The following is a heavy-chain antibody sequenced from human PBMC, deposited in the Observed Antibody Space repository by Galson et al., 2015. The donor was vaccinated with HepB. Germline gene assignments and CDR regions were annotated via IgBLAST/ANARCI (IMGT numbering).Heavy chain of an antibody. J-gene: IGHJ5*02. CDR3: ARGGNWGGNWFDP. D-gene: IGHD7-27*01. Sequence: SCKASGYTFTGYYMHWVRQAPGQGLEWMGWINPNSGGTNYAQKFQGRVTMTRDTSISTAYMELSRLRSDDTAVYYCARGGNWGGNWFDPWGQGTLVTVSS. CDR1: GYTFTGYY. V-gene: IGHV1-2*02. CDR2: INPNSGGT.